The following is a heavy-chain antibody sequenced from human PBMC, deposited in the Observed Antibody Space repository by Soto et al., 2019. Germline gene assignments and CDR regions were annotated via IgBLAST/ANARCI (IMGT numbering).Heavy chain of an antibody. CDR3: AKGEPWFDP. CDR2: IWYDGSTK. D-gene: IGHD1-1*01. J-gene: IGHJ5*02. V-gene: IGHV3-33*06. Sequence: QVQLVESGGGVVQPGRSLRLSCAASGFTFSNYGMHWVRQAPGKGLEWVAVIWYDGSTKYYADSVKGRFTISRDNSKNTLYLQMNSLRSEDTAVYYCAKGEPWFDPWGQGTLVTVSS. CDR1: GFTFSNYG.